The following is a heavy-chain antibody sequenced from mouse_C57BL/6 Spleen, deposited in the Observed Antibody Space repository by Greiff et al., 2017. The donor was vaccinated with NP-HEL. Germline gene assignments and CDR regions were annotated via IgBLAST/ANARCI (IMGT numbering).Heavy chain of an antibody. CDR2: IHPNSGST. V-gene: IGHV1-64*01. CDR1: GYTFTSYW. D-gene: IGHD2-2*01. J-gene: IGHJ4*01. CDR3: ARWLPLYYAMDY. Sequence: VQLQQPGAELVKPGASVKLSCKASGYTFTSYWMHWVKQRPGQGLEWIGMIHPNSGSTNYNEKFKSKATLTVDKSSSTAYMQLSSLTSEDSAVYYCARWLPLYYAMDYWGQGTSDTVSS.